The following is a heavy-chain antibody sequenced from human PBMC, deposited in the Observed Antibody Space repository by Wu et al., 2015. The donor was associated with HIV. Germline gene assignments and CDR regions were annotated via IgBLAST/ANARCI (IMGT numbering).Heavy chain of an antibody. CDR3: ARDITPDIVVVPAEANDY. CDR1: GYTFTSYG. V-gene: IGHV1-18*01. J-gene: IGHJ4*02. D-gene: IGHD2-2*01. Sequence: QVQLVQSGAEVKKPGASVKVSCKASGYTFTSYGISWVRQAPGQGLEWMGWISAYNGNTNYAQKLQGRVTMTTDTSTSTAYMELRSLRSDDTAVYYCARDITPDIVVVPAEANDYWGQGTLVTVSS. CDR2: ISAYNGNT.